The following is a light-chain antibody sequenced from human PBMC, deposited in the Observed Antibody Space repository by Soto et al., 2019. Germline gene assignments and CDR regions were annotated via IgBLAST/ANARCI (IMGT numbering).Light chain of an antibody. J-gene: IGLJ1*01. CDR1: SRDVGGYNY. CDR2: DVS. CDR3: ISYTTSSLYV. Sequence: QSVLTQPASVSGSPGQSITISCTGTSRDVGGYNYVSWYQKHPGRAPQLLVHDVSTRPSGVSYRFSGSKSGNTAFLTTSGLQAEDEADYYCISYTTSSLYVFGTGTKVTVL. V-gene: IGLV2-14*01.